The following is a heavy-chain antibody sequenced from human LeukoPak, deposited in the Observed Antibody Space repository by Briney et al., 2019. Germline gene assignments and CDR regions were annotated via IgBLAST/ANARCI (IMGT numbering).Heavy chain of an antibody. D-gene: IGHD6-13*01. Sequence: KTGGSLRLSCAASGFTFSDYYMSWIRQAPGKGLEWVSYISGSGSTIYYADSVKGRFTISRDNAKNSLYLQMNSLRAEDTAVYYCARDLIAAAGTPDYWGQGTLVTVSS. J-gene: IGHJ4*02. CDR3: ARDLIAAAGTPDY. CDR1: GFTFSDYY. CDR2: ISGSGSTI. V-gene: IGHV3-11*01.